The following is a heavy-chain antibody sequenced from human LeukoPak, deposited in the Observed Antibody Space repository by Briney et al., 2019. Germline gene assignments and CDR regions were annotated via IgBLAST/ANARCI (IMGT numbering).Heavy chain of an antibody. CDR3: ARAHYGGRFDY. CDR2: IYYSGST. J-gene: IGHJ4*02. V-gene: IGHV4-59*01. Sequence: SETLSLTCTVSGGSISSYYWSWIRQPPGKGLEWIGYIYYSGSTNYNPPLKSRVTISVDTSKNQFSLKLSSVTAADTAVYYCARAHYGGRFDYWGQGTLVTVSS. CDR1: GGSISSYY. D-gene: IGHD4-23*01.